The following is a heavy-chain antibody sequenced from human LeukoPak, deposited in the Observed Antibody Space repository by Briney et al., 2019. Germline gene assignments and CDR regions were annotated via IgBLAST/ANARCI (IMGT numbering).Heavy chain of an antibody. CDR1: GYTFTSYD. Sequence: SVKVSYKASGYTFTSYDINWVRQATGQGLEWMGGIIPIFGTANYAQKFQGRVTITADESTSTAYMGLSSLRSEDTAVYYCARGLPMEPFDYWGQGTLVTVSS. J-gene: IGHJ4*02. V-gene: IGHV1-69*13. CDR3: ARGLPMEPFDY. D-gene: IGHD5-12*01. CDR2: IIPIFGTA.